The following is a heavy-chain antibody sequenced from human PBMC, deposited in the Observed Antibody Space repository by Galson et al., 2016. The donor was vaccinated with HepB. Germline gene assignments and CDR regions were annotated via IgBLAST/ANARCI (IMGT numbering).Heavy chain of an antibody. J-gene: IGHJ6*02. D-gene: IGHD1-14*01. Sequence: SLRLSCAATGFPFSAYWMQWVRQVPGKGLVWVSRLTTDGIIGYADSVMGRFTISRDNAKNTLYLHMDSLRAEDTAVYYCARENHHVLDVWGQGTTVTVSS. CDR1: GFPFSAYW. CDR3: ARENHHVLDV. CDR2: LTTDGIIG. V-gene: IGHV3-74*01.